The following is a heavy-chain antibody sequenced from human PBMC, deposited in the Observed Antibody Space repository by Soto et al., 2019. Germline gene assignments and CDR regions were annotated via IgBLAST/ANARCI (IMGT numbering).Heavy chain of an antibody. CDR2: IYHSGTT. CDR1: GASIRGAKW. CDR3: ARDKAIVGGYNQFDP. Sequence: SETLSLTCAVSGASIRGAKWGSGVRQPPGKGVGGRGDIYHSGTTKDNPSMKRRGSMEIEKSKNQFSLNLTSVTAADTAVYYCARDKAIVGGYNQFDPWGPGTLVTVSS. V-gene: IGHV4-4*02. J-gene: IGHJ5*02. D-gene: IGHD3-10*01.